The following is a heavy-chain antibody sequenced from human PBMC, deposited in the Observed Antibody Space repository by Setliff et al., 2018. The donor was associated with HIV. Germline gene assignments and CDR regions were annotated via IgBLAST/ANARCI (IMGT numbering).Heavy chain of an antibody. J-gene: IGHJ4*02. V-gene: IGHV4-59*11. CDR1: GPSINIHY. D-gene: IGHD4-17*01. CDR3: AKGAGFCGDYTFDH. CDR2: IYSTGST. Sequence: SETLSLTCTVSGPSINIHYWSWIRQSPGKGFEWIGYIYSTGSTNYNPSLQSRVTISMVASRNQFSLKVTSVTAADTAVYYCAKGAGFCGDYTFDHWGQGRQVTVS.